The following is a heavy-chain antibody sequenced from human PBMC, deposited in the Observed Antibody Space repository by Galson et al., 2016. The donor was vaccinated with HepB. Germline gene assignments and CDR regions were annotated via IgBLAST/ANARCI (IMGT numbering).Heavy chain of an antibody. D-gene: IGHD1-26*01. Sequence: SLRLSCAASGFTFRTYWMTWVRHVPGKGLEWVANIKEDESQKKYLDSVKGRFTISRDNAKNLLYLQMNSLRDEDTAAYYCAREDKWDSMDVWGQGTTVTVSS. V-gene: IGHV3-7*04. CDR3: AREDKWDSMDV. CDR2: IKEDESQK. J-gene: IGHJ6*02. CDR1: GFTFRTYW.